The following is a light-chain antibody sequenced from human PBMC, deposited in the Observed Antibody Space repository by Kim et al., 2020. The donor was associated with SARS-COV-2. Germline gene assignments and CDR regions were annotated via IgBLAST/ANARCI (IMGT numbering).Light chain of an antibody. CDR3: QQYNNWPYT. CDR2: GAS. J-gene: IGKJ2*01. CDR1: QSVSSN. V-gene: IGKV3-15*01. Sequence: ETAMTQSPATLSVSPGERATLSCRASQSVSSNLAWYQQKPGQAPRLFIYGASTRATGIPARFSASGSGTDFTLTISSLQSEDFAVYYCQQYNNWPYTFGQGTKLEI.